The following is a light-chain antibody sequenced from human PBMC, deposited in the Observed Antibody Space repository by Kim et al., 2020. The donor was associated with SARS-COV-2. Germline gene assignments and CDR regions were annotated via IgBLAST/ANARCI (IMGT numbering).Light chain of an antibody. V-gene: IGLV3-1*01. Sequence: SYELTQPPSVSVSPGQTASITCSGDKVGDKFVCWYQQQPGQSPVLVIYQDRKRPSGIPERFSGSNSGNTATLTISETQAMDEADYYCQAWDSSTYVFGTG. CDR3: QAWDSSTYV. CDR2: QDR. CDR1: KVGDKF. J-gene: IGLJ1*01.